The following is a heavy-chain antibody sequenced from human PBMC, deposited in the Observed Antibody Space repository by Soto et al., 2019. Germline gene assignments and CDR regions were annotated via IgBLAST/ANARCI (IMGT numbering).Heavy chain of an antibody. CDR3: ARYQWNPGAFDP. CDR2: VNHRGSS. J-gene: IGHJ5*02. Sequence: QVQLQQWGAGLLKPSETLSLTCAVYGGSLSDYYWNWLRQPPGKGLEWIGEVNHRGSSSYNPSLQSRVDISVDTAMTQFSLKLRSVTAADTAVYYCARYQWNPGAFDPWGPGTQVIVSS. D-gene: IGHD1-20*01. CDR1: GGSLSDYY. V-gene: IGHV4-34*01.